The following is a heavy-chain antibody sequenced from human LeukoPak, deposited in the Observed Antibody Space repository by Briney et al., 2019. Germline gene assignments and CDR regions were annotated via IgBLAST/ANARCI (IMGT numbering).Heavy chain of an antibody. CDR1: GFTFSSYG. Sequence: GGSLRLSCAASGFTFSSYGMHWVRQAPGKGLEWVAVISYDGSTQYYADSVKGRFTISRDNSNNTLSLQVNSLKPEDTAVYYCAKGRMMATIMISFDFWGRGTLVTVSS. J-gene: IGHJ4*02. V-gene: IGHV3-30*18. CDR3: AKGRMMATIMISFDF. CDR2: ISYDGSTQ. D-gene: IGHD5-24*01.